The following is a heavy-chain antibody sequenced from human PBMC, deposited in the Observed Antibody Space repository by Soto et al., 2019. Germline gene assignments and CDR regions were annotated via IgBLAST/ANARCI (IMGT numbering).Heavy chain of an antibody. V-gene: IGHV1-58*01. Sequence: SVKVSCKASGFTFTSSAVQWVRQARGQRLEWIGWIVVGSGNTNYAQKFQERVTITRDMSTSTAYMELSSLRSEDTAVYYCAATDYYDSSGYPPGYWGQGTLVTVSS. CDR1: GFTFTSSA. CDR2: IVVGSGNT. D-gene: IGHD3-22*01. CDR3: AATDYYDSSGYPPGY. J-gene: IGHJ4*02.